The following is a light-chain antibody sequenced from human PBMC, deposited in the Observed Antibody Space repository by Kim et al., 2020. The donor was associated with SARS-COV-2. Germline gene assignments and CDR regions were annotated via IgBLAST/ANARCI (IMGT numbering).Light chain of an antibody. CDR1: RSVTSN. J-gene: IGKJ1*01. CDR3: QQYDDWRS. Sequence: GSPGEIATLSFRASRSVTSNKVAWYQQRPGQTPRLLISGVSTRATGIPARFSGSGSGTEFSLTISSLQSEDFAVYYCQQYDDWRSFGQGTKVDIK. CDR2: GVS. V-gene: IGKV3-15*01.